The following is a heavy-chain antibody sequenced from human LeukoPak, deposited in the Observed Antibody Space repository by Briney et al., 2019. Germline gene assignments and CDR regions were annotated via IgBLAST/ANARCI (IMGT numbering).Heavy chain of an antibody. CDR2: IIPIFGTA. V-gene: IGHV1-69*05. J-gene: IGHJ6*03. D-gene: IGHD3-3*01. CDR1: GGTFSSYA. Sequence: SVKVSCKASGGTFSSYAISWVRQAPGQGLEWMGRIIPIFGTANYAQKFQGRVTITTDESTSTAYMELSRLRSDDTAVYYCARSYYDFWSGYYSDYYYMDVWGKGTTVTVSS. CDR3: ARSYYDFWSGYYSDYYYMDV.